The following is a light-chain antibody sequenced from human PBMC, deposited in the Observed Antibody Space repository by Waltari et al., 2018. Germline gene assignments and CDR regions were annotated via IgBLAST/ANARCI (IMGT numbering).Light chain of an antibody. CDR2: WAS. CDR3: QQYYTTPYT. CDR1: ECVLYSSNSRNC. V-gene: IGKV4-1*01. J-gene: IGKJ2*01. Sequence: SSECVLYSSNSRNCLAWFQQRPGQPPKLLIYWASTRESGVPDRFSGSGSGTDFTLTISSLQAEDVAIYYCQQYYTTPYTFGQGTKLDIK.